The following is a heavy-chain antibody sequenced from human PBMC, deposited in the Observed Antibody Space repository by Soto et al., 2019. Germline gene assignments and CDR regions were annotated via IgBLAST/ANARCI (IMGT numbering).Heavy chain of an antibody. D-gene: IGHD5-18*01. CDR3: ARDSVDTAMENYYYYGMDV. V-gene: IGHV1-69*06. CDR2: IIPIFGTA. Sequence: SVKVSCKASGGTFSNYAISWVRQAPGQGLEWMGGIIPIFGTANYAQKFQGRVTITADKSTSTAYMELSSLRSEDTAVYYCARDSVDTAMENYYYYGMDVWGQGTTVTV. CDR1: GGTFSNYA. J-gene: IGHJ6*02.